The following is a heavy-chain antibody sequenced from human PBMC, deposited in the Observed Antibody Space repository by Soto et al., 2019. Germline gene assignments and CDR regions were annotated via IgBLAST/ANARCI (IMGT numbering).Heavy chain of an antibody. CDR1: GGTFSSYT. Sequence: SSGMLSCKASGGTFSSYTISWVRQAPGQGLEWMGRIIPILGIANYAQKFQGRVTITADKSTSTAYMELSSLRSEDTAVYYCAREGITGKSHAFDIWGQGTMFTVSS. J-gene: IGHJ3*02. CDR2: IIPILGIA. V-gene: IGHV1-69*04. D-gene: IGHD1-20*01. CDR3: AREGITGKSHAFDI.